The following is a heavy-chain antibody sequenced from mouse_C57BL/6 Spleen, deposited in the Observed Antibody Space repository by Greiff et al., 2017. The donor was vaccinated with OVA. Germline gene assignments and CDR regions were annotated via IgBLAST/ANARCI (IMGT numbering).Heavy chain of an antibody. Sequence: EVQLVESEGGLVQPGSSMKLSCTASGFTFSDYYMAWVRQVPEKGLEWVANINYDGSSTYYLDSLKSRFIISRDNAKNILYLQMSSLKSEDTATYYCARDGDGYYDYFDYWGQGTTLTVSS. J-gene: IGHJ2*01. D-gene: IGHD2-3*01. V-gene: IGHV5-16*01. CDR2: INYDGSST. CDR1: GFTFSDYY. CDR3: ARDGDGYYDYFDY.